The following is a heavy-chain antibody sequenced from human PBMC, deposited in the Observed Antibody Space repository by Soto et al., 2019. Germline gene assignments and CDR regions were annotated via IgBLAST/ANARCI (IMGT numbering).Heavy chain of an antibody. CDR1: GFAFSAYY. Sequence: GWSLRLSCAASGFAFSAYYMSWIRQAPGKGLEWVSYISSDGTIMYYADSVKGRFTISRDNAKNSLYLQMNSLRAADTAVYYCARHLGYYDSDGYLDYWGQGTLVTVSS. CDR3: ARHLGYYDSDGYLDY. D-gene: IGHD3-22*01. CDR2: ISSDGTIM. J-gene: IGHJ4*02. V-gene: IGHV3-11*01.